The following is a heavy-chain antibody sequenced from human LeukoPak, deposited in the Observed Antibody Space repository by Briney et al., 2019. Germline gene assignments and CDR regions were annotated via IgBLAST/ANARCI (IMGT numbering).Heavy chain of an antibody. CDR1: GGSISTYC. J-gene: IGHJ6*03. CDR2: ICTSGST. Sequence: PSETLSLTCTVSGGSISTYCWSWIRQPAGKGLEWIGHICTSGSTNYNPSLKSRATMSVDTSNNEFSLKLNSVTAADTAVYYCARTYDSPGYYSPDYYYMDVWGKGTTVTISS. CDR3: ARTYDSPGYYSPDYYYMDV. V-gene: IGHV4-4*07. D-gene: IGHD3-22*01.